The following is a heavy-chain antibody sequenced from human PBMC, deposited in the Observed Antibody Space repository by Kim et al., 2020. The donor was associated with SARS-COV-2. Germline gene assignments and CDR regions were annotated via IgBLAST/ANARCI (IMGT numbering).Heavy chain of an antibody. D-gene: IGHD3-10*01. CDR2: IWYDGSNK. V-gene: IGHV3-33*06. Sequence: GGSLRLSCAASGFTFSSYAMHWVRQAPGKGLEWVAVIWYDGSNKYYADSVKGRFTISRDNSKNTLYLQMNSLRAEDTAVYYCAKDYGFGDLWDVWGQGTTVTVSS. CDR3: AKDYGFGDLWDV. J-gene: IGHJ6*02. CDR1: GFTFSSYA.